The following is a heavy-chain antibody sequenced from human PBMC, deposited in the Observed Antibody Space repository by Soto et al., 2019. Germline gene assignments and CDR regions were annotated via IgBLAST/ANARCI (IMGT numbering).Heavy chain of an antibody. CDR1: GFTLSGFW. CDR2: IKQDGSEE. CDR3: ARDKASLGYCTSTSCYTFFHYYGMYV. J-gene: IGHJ6*02. V-gene: IGHV3-7*01. D-gene: IGHD2-2*01. Sequence: GGSLRLSCAASGFTLSGFWRSWVRQAPGKGLEWVANIKQDGSEEYYVDSVTGRFTMSRDNXKNSLYLQMNSLRAEDTAVYYCARDKASLGYCTSTSCYTFFHYYGMYVWGQGTTVTVS.